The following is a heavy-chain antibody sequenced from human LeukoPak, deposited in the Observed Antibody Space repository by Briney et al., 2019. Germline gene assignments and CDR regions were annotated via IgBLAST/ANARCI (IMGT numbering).Heavy chain of an antibody. CDR3: ARGYCTNGVCYLDY. Sequence: PSETLSLTCTVSGGSISSYYWSWIRQPPGKGLEWIGYIYYSGSTNYDPSLKSRVTISVDTSKNQFSLKLSSVTAEDTAVYYCARGYCTNGVCYLDYWGQGTLVTVSP. CDR2: IYYSGST. J-gene: IGHJ4*02. V-gene: IGHV4-59*01. D-gene: IGHD2-8*01. CDR1: GGSISSYY.